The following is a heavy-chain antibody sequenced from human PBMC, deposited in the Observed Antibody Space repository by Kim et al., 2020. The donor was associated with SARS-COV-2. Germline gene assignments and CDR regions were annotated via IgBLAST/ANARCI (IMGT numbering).Heavy chain of an antibody. Sequence: TDSVEGRYTISRDNSKNALYLQMSNLRGRDTAVYYCAREGTGTFDYGMDGWGQGTTVTVSS. J-gene: IGHJ6*02. V-gene: IGHV3-33*01. D-gene: IGHD6-13*01. CDR3: AREGTGTFDYGMDG.